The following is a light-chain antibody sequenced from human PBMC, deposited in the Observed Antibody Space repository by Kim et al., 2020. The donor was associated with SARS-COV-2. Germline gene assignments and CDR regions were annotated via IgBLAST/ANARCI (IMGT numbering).Light chain of an antibody. V-gene: IGLV7-46*01. CDR2: DTT. CDR1: TGAVTSVHY. Sequence: PDGTVTLPSGSSTGAVTSVHYPSWIQQKPGQPPRTLIYDTTNNQSSTPARFSGSLLGGKAALTLSGAQPEDEAEYYCLLTFSDVQVFGGGTQLTVL. J-gene: IGLJ3*02. CDR3: LLTFSDVQV.